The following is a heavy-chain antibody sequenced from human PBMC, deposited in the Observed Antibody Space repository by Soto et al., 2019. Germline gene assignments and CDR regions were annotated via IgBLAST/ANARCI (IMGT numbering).Heavy chain of an antibody. Sequence: EVQLLEAGGGLVQPGGSQRLSCAASGFTFSSYAMTWVRQAPGKGLEWVSTLSGSGGSTYYAASAKGRFTISRDNSKDTLYLEMNSLRGEDTAVYFCAKQQGPGTPYYYAMDVWGQGTAVTVSS. V-gene: IGHV3-23*01. CDR3: AKQQGPGTPYYYAMDV. CDR2: LSGSGGST. J-gene: IGHJ6*02. CDR1: GFTFSSYA. D-gene: IGHD1-1*01.